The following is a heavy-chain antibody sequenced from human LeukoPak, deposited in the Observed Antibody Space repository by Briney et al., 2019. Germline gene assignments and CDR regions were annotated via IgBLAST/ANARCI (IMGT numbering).Heavy chain of an antibody. CDR1: GFTLSTYF. CDR3: ARAPGDYYSMDV. CDR2: IDGDGSDT. Sequence: PGGSLRLSCAASGFTLSTYFMHWVRQGPGKGLVWVSRIDGDGSDTTYADSVKGRFIISRDNAKNTLYLQMNSLRAEDTAVYYCARAPGDYYSMDVWGKGTTVTVAS. D-gene: IGHD1-26*01. J-gene: IGHJ6*03. V-gene: IGHV3-74*01.